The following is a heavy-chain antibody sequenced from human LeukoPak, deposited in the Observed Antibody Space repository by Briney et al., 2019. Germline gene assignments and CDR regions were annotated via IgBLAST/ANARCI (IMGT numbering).Heavy chain of an antibody. V-gene: IGHV4-4*02. CDR2: IYHSGST. D-gene: IGHD1-14*01. CDR1: GGSISSSNW. J-gene: IGHJ4*02. Sequence: SGTLSLTCAVSGGSISSSNWWSWVRQPPGKGLEWIGEIYHSGSTNYNPSLKSRVTISVDKSKNQFSLKLSSVTAADTAVYYCARDREDRRGYFDYWGQGTLVTVSS. CDR3: ARDREDRRGYFDY.